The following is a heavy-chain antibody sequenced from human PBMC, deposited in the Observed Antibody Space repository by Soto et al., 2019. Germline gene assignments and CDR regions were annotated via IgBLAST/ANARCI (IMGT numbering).Heavy chain of an antibody. CDR1: GFTFSSYS. J-gene: IGHJ4*02. CDR2: ISSSSSYI. CDR3: ASAPSGGGYVAGDN. Sequence: EVQLVESGGGLVKPGGSLRLSCAASGFTFSSYSMNWVRQAPGKGLEWVSSISSSSSYIYYADSVKGRFTISRDNAKNSLYLQMNSLRAEDTAVYYCASAPSGGGYVAGDNWGQGTLVTVSS. D-gene: IGHD5-12*01. V-gene: IGHV3-21*01.